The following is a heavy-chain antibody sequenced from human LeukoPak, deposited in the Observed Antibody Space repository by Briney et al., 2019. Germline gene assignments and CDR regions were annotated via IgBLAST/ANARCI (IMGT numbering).Heavy chain of an antibody. Sequence: SETLSLTCAVYGGSFSGYYWSWLRQPPGKGLEWIGEINHSGSTNYNPSLKSRVTISVDTSKNQFSLKLSSVTAADTAVYYCARGSRSSTRPHFDYWAREPWSPSPQ. CDR2: INHSGST. CDR3: ARGSRSSTRPHFDY. CDR1: GGSFSGYY. J-gene: IGHJ4*02. D-gene: IGHD2-2*01. V-gene: IGHV4-34*01.